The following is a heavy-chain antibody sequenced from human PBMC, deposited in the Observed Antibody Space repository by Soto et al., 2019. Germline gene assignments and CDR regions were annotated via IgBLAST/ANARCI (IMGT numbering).Heavy chain of an antibody. Sequence: QVQLVQSGAELKKPGSSVKVSCKASGDTFSFYTINWVRQAPGLGLEWMGRVNPILSMSNYAQKFQGRVTMTADKSTNKAYLELGSLRSEDTAFYYCATSYGSGYRAFDYWGQGALVTVSS. CDR1: GDTFSFYT. CDR2: VNPILSMS. CDR3: ATSYGSGYRAFDY. D-gene: IGHD3-10*01. V-gene: IGHV1-69*02. J-gene: IGHJ4*02.